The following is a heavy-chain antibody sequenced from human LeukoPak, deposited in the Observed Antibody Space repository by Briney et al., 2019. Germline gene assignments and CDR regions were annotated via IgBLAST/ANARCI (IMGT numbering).Heavy chain of an antibody. Sequence: PGRSLRLSCAASGXTFSSYGMHWVRQAPGKGLEWLAVISYDGSNKYYADSVKGRFTISRDNSKNTLYLQMSSLRAEDTAVYYCSRVGCTGGSCKPYYYYGMDVWGQGTTVTVSS. V-gene: IGHV3-30*03. CDR1: GXTFSSYG. CDR2: ISYDGSNK. D-gene: IGHD2-15*01. J-gene: IGHJ6*02. CDR3: SRVGCTGGSCKPYYYYGMDV.